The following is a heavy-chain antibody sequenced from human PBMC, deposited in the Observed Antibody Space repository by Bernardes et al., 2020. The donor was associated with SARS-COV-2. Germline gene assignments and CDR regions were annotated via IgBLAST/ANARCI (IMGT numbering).Heavy chain of an antibody. CDR3: AKVSYYDSGDAFDI. Sequence: GGSLRLSCAASRFTFSKYAMSWVRQAPGKGLEWVSSITRTGGDTYYADSVKGRLTISRDNSKNTLSLQMNSLRAEDTAVYYCAKVSYYDSGDAFDIWGQGTMVTVSS. V-gene: IGHV3-23*01. CDR2: ITRTGGDT. D-gene: IGHD3-10*01. CDR1: RFTFSKYA. J-gene: IGHJ3*02.